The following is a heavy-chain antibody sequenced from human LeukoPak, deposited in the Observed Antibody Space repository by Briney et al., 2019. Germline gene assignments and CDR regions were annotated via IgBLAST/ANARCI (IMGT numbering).Heavy chain of an antibody. J-gene: IGHJ4*02. Sequence: GASVKVSCKASGGTFSSYAISWVRQAPGQGLEWMGRIIPILGIANYAQKFQGRVTITADKSTSTAYMELSSLRSEDTAVYYCARGYRGIAAAEDYWGQGTLVTVSS. D-gene: IGHD6-13*01. CDR2: IIPILGIA. CDR1: GGTFSSYA. V-gene: IGHV1-69*04. CDR3: ARGYRGIAAAEDY.